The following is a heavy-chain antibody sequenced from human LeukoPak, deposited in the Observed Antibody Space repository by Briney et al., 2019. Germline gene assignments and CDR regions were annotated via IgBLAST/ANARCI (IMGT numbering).Heavy chain of an antibody. Sequence: ASETLSLTCTVSGGSISSYYWGWIRQPPGKWLEWIGSIYYSGSTYYNPSLKSRVTISVDTSKNQFSLKLSSVTAADTAVYYCARREWELPHFDYWGQGTLVTVSS. V-gene: IGHV4-39*01. J-gene: IGHJ4*02. D-gene: IGHD1-26*01. CDR1: GGSISSYY. CDR2: IYYSGST. CDR3: ARREWELPHFDY.